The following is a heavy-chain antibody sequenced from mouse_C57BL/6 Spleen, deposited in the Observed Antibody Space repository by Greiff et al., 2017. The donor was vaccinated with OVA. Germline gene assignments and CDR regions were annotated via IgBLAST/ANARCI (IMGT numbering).Heavy chain of an antibody. CDR2: IRSKSSNYAT. J-gene: IGHJ4*01. D-gene: IGHD2-3*01. V-gene: IGHV10-3*01. CDR3: VREGNDDRGYYAMDY. Sequence: EVQRVESGGGLVQPKGSLKLSCAASGFTFNTYAMHWVRQAPGKGLEWVARIRSKSSNYATYYADSVKDRFTISRDDSQSMLYLQMNNLKTEDTAMYYCVREGNDDRGYYAMDYWGQGTSVTVSS. CDR1: GFTFNTYA.